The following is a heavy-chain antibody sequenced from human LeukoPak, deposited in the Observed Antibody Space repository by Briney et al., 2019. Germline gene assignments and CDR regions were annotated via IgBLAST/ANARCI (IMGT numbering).Heavy chain of an antibody. V-gene: IGHV4-59*01. CDR1: GGSISSYY. Sequence: SETLSLICTVSGGSISSYYWSWIRQPPGKGLEWIGYIYYSGSTNYNPSLKSRVTISVDTSKNQFSLKLSSVTAADTAVYYCAREEQLDYFDYWGQGTLVTVSS. J-gene: IGHJ4*02. D-gene: IGHD6-6*01. CDR2: IYYSGST. CDR3: AREEQLDYFDY.